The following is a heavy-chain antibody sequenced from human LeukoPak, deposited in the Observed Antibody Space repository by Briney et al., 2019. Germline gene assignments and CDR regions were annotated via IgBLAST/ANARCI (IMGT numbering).Heavy chain of an antibody. CDR2: INPSGGST. Sequence: ASVKVSCKASGYTFTSYYMHWVRQAPGQGLEWMGIINPSGGSTSYAQKFQGRVTISVDTSKNQFSLKLSSVTAADTAVYYCARGGSGYYRNWGQGTLVTVSS. V-gene: IGHV1-46*01. CDR1: GYTFTSYY. J-gene: IGHJ4*02. D-gene: IGHD3-22*01. CDR3: ARGGSGYYRN.